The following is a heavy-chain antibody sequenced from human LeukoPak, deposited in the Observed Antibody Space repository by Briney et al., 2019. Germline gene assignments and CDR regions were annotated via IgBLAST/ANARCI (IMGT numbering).Heavy chain of an antibody. V-gene: IGHV3-23*01. CDR3: AILTVTTAY. Sequence: GGSLRLSCAASGFTVSSNYMSWVRQIPGKGLEWVSGINGNGGSTNYADSVKGRFTISRDNSKNTLYLQMNSLRAEDTAVYYCAILTVTTAYWGQGTLVTVSS. D-gene: IGHD4-17*01. CDR1: GFTVSSNY. J-gene: IGHJ4*02. CDR2: INGNGGST.